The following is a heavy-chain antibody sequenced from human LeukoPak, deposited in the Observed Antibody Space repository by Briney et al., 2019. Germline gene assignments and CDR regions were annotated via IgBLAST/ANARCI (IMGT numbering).Heavy chain of an antibody. V-gene: IGHV3-23*01. CDR3: AKSRIVDHRGYFDY. D-gene: IGHD2-15*01. Sequence: GGSLRLSCVASGFPFGSYPMTWVRQSPVKGLEWVSTIGATDDTYYADSVKGRFTISRDNYKDTLYLQMHSLGAEDTAIYYCAKSRIVDHRGYFDYWGQGTLVTVSS. CDR2: IGATDDT. CDR1: GFPFGSYP. J-gene: IGHJ4*02.